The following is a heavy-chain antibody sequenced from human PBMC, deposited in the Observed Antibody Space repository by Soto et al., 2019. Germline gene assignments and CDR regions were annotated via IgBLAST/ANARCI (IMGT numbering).Heavy chain of an antibody. V-gene: IGHV3-11*01. CDR2: ISSSGSTI. D-gene: IGHD2-2*01. CDR1: GFTFSDYY. J-gene: IGHJ6*02. CDR3: ARGGLDIVVSGYYYYGMDV. Sequence: VGSLRLSCAASGFTFSDYYMSWIRQAPGKGLEWVSYISSSGSTIYYADSVKGRFTISRDNAKNSLYLQMNSLRAEDTAVYYCARGGLDIVVSGYYYYGMDVWGQGTTVTVSS.